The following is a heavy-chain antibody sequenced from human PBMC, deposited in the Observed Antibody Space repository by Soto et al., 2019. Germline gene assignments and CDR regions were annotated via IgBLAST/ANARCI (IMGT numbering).Heavy chain of an antibody. Sequence: SETLSLTCTVSGASISSGGYYWNWIRQLPGKGLEWIGYIYYSGSTYYNPSLQSRVTISVDTSKNQFSLKVTSVTAAGTAVYYCATFDRWEVPFEHSGQGPQLTVS. V-gene: IGHV4-31*03. CDR1: GASISSGGYY. J-gene: IGHJ4*02. CDR3: ATFDRWEVPFEH. D-gene: IGHD1-26*01. CDR2: IYYSGST.